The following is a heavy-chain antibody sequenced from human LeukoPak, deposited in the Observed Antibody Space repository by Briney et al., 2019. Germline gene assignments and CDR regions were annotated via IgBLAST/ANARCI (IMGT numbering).Heavy chain of an antibody. V-gene: IGHV1-3*01. CDR3: TIGLAGDWDAFDI. CDR1: GYTFTTCA. D-gene: IGHD6-19*01. Sequence: ASVKVSCKTSGYTFTTCAVHWVRQAPGQRLDWMGWIHADSGNTKYSQKLQGRVAIARDTSASTIYMELTSLRIEDTAVYFCTIGLAGDWDAFDIWGLGTMVTVSS. J-gene: IGHJ3*02. CDR2: IHADSGNT.